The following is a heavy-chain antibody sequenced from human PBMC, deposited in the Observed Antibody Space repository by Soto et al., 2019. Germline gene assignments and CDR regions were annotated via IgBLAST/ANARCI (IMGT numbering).Heavy chain of an antibody. Sequence: GGSLRLSCAASGFTLSSYAMSWVRQAPGKGLERVSAISGSSGSTYYADSVKGQVTIYRDNSKNTLYLQMNSLRAEDTAVYYCAKDLIPRDKDIVVVPAAGGFDYWGQGT. CDR1: GFTLSSYA. V-gene: IGHV3-23*01. J-gene: IGHJ4*02. D-gene: IGHD2-2*01. CDR2: ISGSSGST. CDR3: AKDLIPRDKDIVVVPAAGGFDY.